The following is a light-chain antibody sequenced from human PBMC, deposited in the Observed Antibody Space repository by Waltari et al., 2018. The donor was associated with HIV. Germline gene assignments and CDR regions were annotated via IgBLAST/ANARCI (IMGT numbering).Light chain of an antibody. V-gene: IGLV1-47*01. CDR3: ATWDDSSSGSWV. J-gene: IGLJ3*02. CDR1: SSNIGSHF. CDR2: RNN. Sequence: QSVLTQPPSASGTPGQRVTISCSGGSSNIGSHFVYWYQQVAGTTPKLLIFRNNKRASGVPDRFSGSKSGTSASLSISGLRPEDEADYYCATWDDSSSGSWVFGGGTKVTVL.